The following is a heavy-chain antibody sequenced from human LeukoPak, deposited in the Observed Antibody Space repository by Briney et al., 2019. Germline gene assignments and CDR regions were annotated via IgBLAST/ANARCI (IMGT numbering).Heavy chain of an antibody. V-gene: IGHV3-66*01. CDR3: ARDGVVDATKSDY. CDR1: GFTVSSNY. D-gene: IGHD2-15*01. CDR2: IYSGGST. J-gene: IGHJ4*02. Sequence: GGSLRLSCAASGFTVSSNYMSWVRQAPGKGLEWVSVIYSGGSTYYADSMKGRFTISRDNSKNTLYLQMNSLRAEDTAVYYCARDGVVDATKSDYWGQGTLVTVSS.